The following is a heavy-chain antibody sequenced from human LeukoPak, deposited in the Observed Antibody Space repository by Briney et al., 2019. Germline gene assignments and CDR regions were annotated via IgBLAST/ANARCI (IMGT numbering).Heavy chain of an antibody. J-gene: IGHJ4*02. D-gene: IGHD5-18*01. CDR2: INYRGST. V-gene: IGHV4-34*01. CDR1: GGSFSGYY. Sequence: PSETLSLTCAVYGGSFSGYYWSWIRQPPGKGLEWIGSINYRGSTYYNPSLKSRVTISVDTSKNQFSLKLSSVTAADTAVYYCARDQEYSYGHFDYWGQGTLVTVPS. CDR3: ARDQEYSYGHFDY.